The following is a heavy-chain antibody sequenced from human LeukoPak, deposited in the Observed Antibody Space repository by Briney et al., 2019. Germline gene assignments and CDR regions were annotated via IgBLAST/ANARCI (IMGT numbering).Heavy chain of an antibody. Sequence: GASVKVSCKASGYTFTGYYMHWVRQAPGQGLEWMGWINPNSGGTNYAQKLQGRVTMTTDTSTSTAYMELRSLRSDDTAVYYCAVRLEGWELLRSNVYFDYWGQGTLVTVSS. J-gene: IGHJ4*02. CDR2: INPNSGGT. CDR3: AVRLEGWELLRSNVYFDY. CDR1: GYTFTGYY. D-gene: IGHD1-26*01. V-gene: IGHV1-2*02.